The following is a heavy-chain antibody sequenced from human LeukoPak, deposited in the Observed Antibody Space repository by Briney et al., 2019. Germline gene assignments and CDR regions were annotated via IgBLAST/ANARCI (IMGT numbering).Heavy chain of an antibody. CDR1: GYTFTSYE. Sequence: ASVKVSCKASGYTFTSYEINWVRQATGQGLEWMGWMNPNSGNTGYAQKFQGRVTMTRNTSIRTAYMELSSLRSEDPAVYYCARGQQLVFMAKVQLERSSYFDYWGQGTLVTVSS. V-gene: IGHV1-8*01. D-gene: IGHD1-1*01. J-gene: IGHJ4*02. CDR3: ARGQQLVFMAKVQLERSSYFDY. CDR2: MNPNSGNT.